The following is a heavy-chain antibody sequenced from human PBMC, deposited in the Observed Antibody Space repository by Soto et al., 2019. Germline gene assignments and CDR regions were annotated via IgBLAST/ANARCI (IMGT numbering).Heavy chain of an antibody. CDR2: IKSDGSGT. CDR1: GFPFSSYW. CDR3: ARGDGERYDGNGYLGRH. D-gene: IGHD3-22*01. J-gene: IGHJ4*02. V-gene: IGHV3-74*01. Sequence: EVQLVESGGGLVQPGESLTLSCAASGFPFSSYWMHWVRQAPGKGLVWVSRIKSDGSGTYYADSVQDRFTISRDNARNTLYLQMNSLGVEDTAVYFCARGDGERYDGNGYLGRHWGQGTLVTVSS.